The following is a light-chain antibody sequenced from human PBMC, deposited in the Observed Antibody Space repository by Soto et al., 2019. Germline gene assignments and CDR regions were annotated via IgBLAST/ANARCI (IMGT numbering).Light chain of an antibody. V-gene: IGLV1-44*01. CDR1: SSNIGSNT. CDR3: AAWDDSLIPL. Sequence: QAVVTQPPSASGTPGQRVTISCSGSSSNIGSNTVNWYQQLPGTAPKLLIYSNNQRPSGVPDRVSGSKSGTSASLAISGLQSEDEADYNCAAWDDSLIPLFGGGTKLTVL. J-gene: IGLJ2*01. CDR2: SNN.